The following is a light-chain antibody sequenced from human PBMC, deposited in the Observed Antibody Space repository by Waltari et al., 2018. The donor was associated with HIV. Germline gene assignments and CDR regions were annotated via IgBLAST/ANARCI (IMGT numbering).Light chain of an antibody. Sequence: SYVLTQPPSVSVAPGQTATITCGGNNIKSKNVHWYRQRPGQAPKLVVYDDSARPSGIPERFSGSHSENTATLTISRVEAGDEADYYCQVWDSTTDEGVFGGGTKLAVL. CDR3: QVWDSTTDEGV. J-gene: IGLJ2*01. CDR1: NIKSKN. V-gene: IGLV3-21*02. CDR2: DDS.